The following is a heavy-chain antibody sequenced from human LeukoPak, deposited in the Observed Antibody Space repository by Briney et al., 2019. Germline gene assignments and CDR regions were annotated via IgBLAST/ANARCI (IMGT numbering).Heavy chain of an antibody. CDR3: ARFQYPAHFDY. CDR2: IYYSGST. J-gene: IGHJ4*02. V-gene: IGHV4-59*08. Sequence: PSETLSLTCAVSGGSIRIYYWSCIRQPPGKGLEWIGYIYYSGSTNYNPSLKSRVTISVDTSKNQFSLKLSSVTAADTAVYYCARFQYPAHFDYWGQGTLVTVSS. CDR1: GGSIRIYY. D-gene: IGHD2-2*01.